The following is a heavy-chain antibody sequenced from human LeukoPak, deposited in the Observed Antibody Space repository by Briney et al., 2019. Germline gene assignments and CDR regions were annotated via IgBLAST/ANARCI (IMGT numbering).Heavy chain of an antibody. CDR1: GCGFGSFA. CDR2: IIGSGGTT. D-gene: IGHD2-15*01. CDR3: AKKEGDTYSSSYMDA. Sequence: GGSLRLSCAASGCGFGSFAMSLVRQAPGKGLEWVSGIIGSGGTTFYADSVKGRFTISRHNSKNTLYLQMNSLRPEATAIYYCAKKEGDTYSSSYMDAWGKGNTVTVSS. J-gene: IGHJ6*03. V-gene: IGHV3-23*01.